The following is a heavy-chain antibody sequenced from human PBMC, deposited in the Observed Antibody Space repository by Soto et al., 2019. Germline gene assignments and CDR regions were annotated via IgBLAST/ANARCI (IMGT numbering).Heavy chain of an antibody. J-gene: IGHJ4*02. Sequence: EMQLLESGGGLIQPGGSLRLSCVASGFTFRTLAMGWVRQAPGKGLEWVSVMRYSGDEIYYADSVKGRFTISRDNSKNTLYLQMNSLRAEDTAVYYCAKDAAKTSGWYYSDYWGQGTLVTVSS. D-gene: IGHD6-19*01. V-gene: IGHV3-23*01. CDR2: MRYSGDEI. CDR3: AKDAAKTSGWYYSDY. CDR1: GFTFRTLA.